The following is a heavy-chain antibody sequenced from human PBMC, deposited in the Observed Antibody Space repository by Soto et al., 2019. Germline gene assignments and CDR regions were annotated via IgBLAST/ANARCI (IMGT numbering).Heavy chain of an antibody. CDR2: IYYSGGT. V-gene: IGHV4-31*03. D-gene: IGHD3-22*01. J-gene: IGHJ5*02. CDR3: ASIYDSSGYYYGNNWFDP. Sequence: PSETLSLTCNVSGSSIGGGDYYWGWIRQHPGKGLEWIGYIYYSGGTYYNPSLKSRVTISVDTSKNQFSLELSSVTAADTAVYYCASIYDSSGYYYGNNWFDPWGQGTLVTVSS. CDR1: GSSIGGGDYY.